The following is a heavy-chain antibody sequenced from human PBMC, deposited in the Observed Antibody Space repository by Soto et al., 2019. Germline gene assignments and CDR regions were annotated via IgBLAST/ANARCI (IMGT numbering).Heavy chain of an antibody. CDR1: GFTVSGNY. CDR3: ARADSSGAAFDI. J-gene: IGHJ3*02. V-gene: IGHV3-66*01. D-gene: IGHD3-22*01. CDR2: IYSGGST. Sequence: GSLRLSCTASGFTVSGNYMSWVRQAPGKGLEWVSVIYSGGSTYYADSVKDRFTISRDNAKNTLYLQMNSLRAEDTAVYYCARADSSGAAFDIWGQGTMVTVSS.